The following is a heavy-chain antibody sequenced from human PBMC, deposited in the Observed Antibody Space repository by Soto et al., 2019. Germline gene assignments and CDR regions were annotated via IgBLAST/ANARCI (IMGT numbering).Heavy chain of an antibody. CDR3: ASDVDSSIWNYFDY. Sequence: QVQLVQSGAEVKQPESSVKVSCKASGGTFSSYAISWVRQAPGQGREWMGGIIPIFDTANYAQKFQGRVTITAEEPTRTAYMELSSLRSEDTAVYYCASDVDSSIWNYFDYWGQGTLVTVSS. CDR2: IIPIFDTA. D-gene: IGHD6-13*01. V-gene: IGHV1-69*12. J-gene: IGHJ4*02. CDR1: GGTFSSYA.